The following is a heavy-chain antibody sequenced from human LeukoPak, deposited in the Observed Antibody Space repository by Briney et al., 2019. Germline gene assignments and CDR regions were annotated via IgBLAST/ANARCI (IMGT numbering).Heavy chain of an antibody. V-gene: IGHV3-30*18. CDR3: AKGDSYGGYTGHDY. CDR2: ISYDGSNK. CDR1: GFTFSSYG. J-gene: IGHJ4*02. Sequence: GGSLRLSCAASGFTFSSYGMHWVRQAPGKGLEWVAVISYDGSNKYYADSVKGRFTISRDNSKNTLYLQMDSLRTEDTAVYYCAKGDSYGGYTGHDYWGQGTLVTVSS. D-gene: IGHD5-12*01.